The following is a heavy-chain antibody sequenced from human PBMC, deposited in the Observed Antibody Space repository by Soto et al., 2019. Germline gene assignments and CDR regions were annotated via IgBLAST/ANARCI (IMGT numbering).Heavy chain of an antibody. CDR3: ARGPYSSGRSGEHYYYGMDV. D-gene: IGHD6-19*01. CDR1: RGSISSYY. Sequence: LSETLSLTCTVSRGSISSYYWSWIRQPPGKGLEWIGYIYYSGSTRYNPSLKSRVTISVDTSKNQFSLKLSAVTAADTAVYYCARGPYSSGRSGEHYYYGMDVWGQGTTVTVSS. CDR2: IYYSGST. V-gene: IGHV4-59*01. J-gene: IGHJ6*02.